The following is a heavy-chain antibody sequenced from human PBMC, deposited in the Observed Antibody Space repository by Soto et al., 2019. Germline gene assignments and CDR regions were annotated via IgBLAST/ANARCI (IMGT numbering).Heavy chain of an antibody. J-gene: IGHJ4*02. V-gene: IGHV3-21*01. CDR1: GFTFSSYS. CDR3: ARALGGYCSGGSCYGLKAEGWYFDY. D-gene: IGHD2-15*01. Sequence: GGSLRLSCAASGFTFSSYSMNWVRQAPGKGLEWVSSISSSSSYIYYADSVKGRFTISRDNAKNSLYLQMNSLRAEDTAVYYCARALGGYCSGGSCYGLKAEGWYFDYWGQGTLVTVSS. CDR2: ISSSSSYI.